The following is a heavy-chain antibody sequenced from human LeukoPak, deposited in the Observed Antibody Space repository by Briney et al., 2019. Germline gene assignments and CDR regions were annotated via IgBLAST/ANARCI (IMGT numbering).Heavy chain of an antibody. Sequence: SGGSLRLSCAASGFTFSSYGMHWVRQAPGKGLEWVAVISYDGSNKYYADSVKGRFTISRDNSKNTLYLQMNSLRAEDTAVYYCAKSCVFTVTPDYWGQGTLVTVSS. J-gene: IGHJ4*02. V-gene: IGHV3-30*18. D-gene: IGHD4-17*01. CDR2: ISYDGSNK. CDR3: AKSCVFTVTPDY. CDR1: GFTFSSYG.